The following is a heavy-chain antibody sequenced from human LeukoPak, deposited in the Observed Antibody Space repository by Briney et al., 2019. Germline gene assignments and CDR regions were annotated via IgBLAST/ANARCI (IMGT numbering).Heavy chain of an antibody. Sequence: GASVKVFSKAPGDTFSSYAFSWVRQAPGHGLEWIGGVIPVFRKRNYAQKLQGRGTTTTDESTTTVFLELSSLGSDGTALYYCTRARFGVWSGNRPYFYYMDVWGEGTTVTVSS. V-gene: IGHV1-69*05. CDR2: VIPVFRKR. J-gene: IGHJ6*03. CDR3: TRARFGVWSGNRPYFYYMDV. D-gene: IGHD3-10*01. CDR1: GDTFSSYA.